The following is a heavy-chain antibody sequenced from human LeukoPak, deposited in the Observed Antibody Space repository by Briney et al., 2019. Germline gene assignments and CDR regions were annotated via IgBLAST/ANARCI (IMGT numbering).Heavy chain of an antibody. V-gene: IGHV1-46*01. CDR1: GYTFTSYY. Sequence: ASVKVSCKASGYTFTSYYMHWVRQAPGQGLEWLGIINPSGGSTSYAQKFQGRVTMTRDTSTSTVYMELSSLRSEDTAVYYCARGKHIVVVTAIGGLDYWGQGTLVTVSS. CDR3: ARGKHIVVVTAIGGLDY. J-gene: IGHJ4*02. CDR2: INPSGGST. D-gene: IGHD2-21*02.